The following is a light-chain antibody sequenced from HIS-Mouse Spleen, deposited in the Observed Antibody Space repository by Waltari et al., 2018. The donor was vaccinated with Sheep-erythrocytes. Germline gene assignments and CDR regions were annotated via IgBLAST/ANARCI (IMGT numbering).Light chain of an antibody. Sequence: SYELTQPPSVSVSPGQTASITCSGDKLGDKYACWYHQKPGQSPVLVIYQDSKRPSGIPERVSGSNSWNTATLTISGTQAMDEADYYCQAWDSSTVVFGGGTKLTVL. CDR3: QAWDSSTVV. J-gene: IGLJ2*01. CDR1: KLGDKY. CDR2: QDS. V-gene: IGLV3-1*01.